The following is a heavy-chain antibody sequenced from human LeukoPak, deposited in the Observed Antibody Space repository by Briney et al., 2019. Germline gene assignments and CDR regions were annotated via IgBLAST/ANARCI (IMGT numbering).Heavy chain of an antibody. D-gene: IGHD3-22*01. CDR2: IIPILGIA. J-gene: IGHJ4*02. Sequence: SVKVSCKASGGTFSSYAISWVRQAPGQGLEWMGRIIPILGIANYAQKFQGRVTITADKSTSTAYMELSSLRSEDTAVYCCARERGYYDSSGYLDAWGQGTLVTVSS. V-gene: IGHV1-69*04. CDR3: ARERGYYDSSGYLDA. CDR1: GGTFSSYA.